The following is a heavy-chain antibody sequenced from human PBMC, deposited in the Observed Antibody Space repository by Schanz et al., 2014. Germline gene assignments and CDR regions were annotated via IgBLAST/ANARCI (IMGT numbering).Heavy chain of an antibody. D-gene: IGHD5-12*01. CDR3: ARDPNSVNEIDY. J-gene: IGHJ4*02. CDR1: GFTFSDHW. CDR2: IKGDSSEK. Sequence: VQLVESGGALVQPGGSLRLSCSASGFTFSDHWMSWVRQPPGKGLEWVANIKGDSSEKNYVDSVKGRFTLSRDNAKNSMYLQMNRLRVEATAVYFCARDPNSVNEIDYWGQGTLVTVSS. V-gene: IGHV3-7*03.